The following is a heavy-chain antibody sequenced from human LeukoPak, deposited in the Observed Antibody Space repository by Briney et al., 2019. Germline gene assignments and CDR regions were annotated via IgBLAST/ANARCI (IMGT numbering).Heavy chain of an antibody. CDR3: ARDQIDSSGYYYSNWFDP. D-gene: IGHD3-22*01. V-gene: IGHV4-59*01. CDR2: IYYSGST. J-gene: IGHJ5*02. CDR1: GGSISSYY. Sequence: KASETLSLTCTVSGGSISSYYWSWIRQPPGKGLEWIGYIYYSGSTNYNPSLKSRVTISVDTSKNQFSLKLSSVTAADTAVYYCARDQIDSSGYYYSNWFDPWGQGTLFTVSS.